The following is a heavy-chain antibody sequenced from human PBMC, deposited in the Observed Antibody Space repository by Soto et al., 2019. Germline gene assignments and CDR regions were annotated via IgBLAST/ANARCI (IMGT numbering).Heavy chain of an antibody. J-gene: IGHJ6*02. CDR3: RRSSRYSTDV. CDR2: IYSIGRT. Sequence: QLQLQESGPGLVKPSETLSLTCTVSGGSISSSSYWGWIRQPPGKGLEWIGSIYSIGRTYYNPSLQSRVTISVDTSKNQFSLKLSSVTAADTAVYYCRRSSRYSTDVWGQGTTVTVSS. D-gene: IGHD6-13*01. V-gene: IGHV4-39*01. CDR1: GGSISSSSY.